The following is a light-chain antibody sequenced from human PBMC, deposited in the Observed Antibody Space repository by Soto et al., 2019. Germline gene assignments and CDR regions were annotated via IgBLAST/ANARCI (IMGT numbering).Light chain of an antibody. CDR3: QQYNSYSWT. Sequence: DIQMTQSPSTLSASVGERVTITCRASQSISSWLAWYQQKPGKAPKLLIYAASSLQSGVPSRFSGSGSGTEFTLTISSLQPDDFATYYCQQYNSYSWTFGQGTKVDIK. J-gene: IGKJ1*01. CDR2: AAS. CDR1: QSISSW. V-gene: IGKV1-5*01.